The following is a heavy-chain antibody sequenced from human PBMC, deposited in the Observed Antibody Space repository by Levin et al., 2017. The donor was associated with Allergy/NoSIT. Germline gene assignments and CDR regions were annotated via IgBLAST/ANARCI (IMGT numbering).Heavy chain of an antibody. CDR2: IYYSGST. Sequence: SCTVSGGSISSYYWSWIRQPPGKGLEWIGYIYYSGSTNYNPSLKSRVTISVDTSKNQFSLKLSSVTAADTAVYYCAREVRFRQWLSFDYWGQGTLVTVSS. CDR1: GGSISSYY. CDR3: AREVRFRQWLSFDY. J-gene: IGHJ4*02. D-gene: IGHD6-19*01. V-gene: IGHV4-59*01.